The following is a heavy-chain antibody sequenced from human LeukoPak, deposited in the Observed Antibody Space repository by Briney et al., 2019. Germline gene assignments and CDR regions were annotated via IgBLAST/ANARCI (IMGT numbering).Heavy chain of an antibody. V-gene: IGHV3-53*01. CDR1: GFTVSSSF. J-gene: IGHJ4*02. Sequence: GGSLRLSCAASGFTVSSSFIYWVRRAPGKGLEWVSFIHRDDKTYYADSVKGRFTMSRDNAKNTVYLQMNSLRAEDTAVYYCVSFYETYWGRGTLVTVSS. CDR2: IHRDDKT. D-gene: IGHD2/OR15-2a*01. CDR3: VSFYETY.